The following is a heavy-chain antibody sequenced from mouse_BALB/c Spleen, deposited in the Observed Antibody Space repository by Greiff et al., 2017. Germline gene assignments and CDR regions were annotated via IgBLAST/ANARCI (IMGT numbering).Heavy chain of an antibody. CDR3: ARSRGGNYWFAY. CDR1: GFNIKDTY. Sequence: VQLQQSGAELVKPGASVKLSCTASGFNIKDTYMPWVKQRPEQGLEWIGRIDPANGNTKYDPKFQGKATITADTSSNTAYLQLSSLTSEDTAVYYCARSRGGNYWFAYWGQGTLVTVSA. D-gene: IGHD2-1*01. V-gene: IGHV14-3*02. J-gene: IGHJ3*01. CDR2: IDPANGNT.